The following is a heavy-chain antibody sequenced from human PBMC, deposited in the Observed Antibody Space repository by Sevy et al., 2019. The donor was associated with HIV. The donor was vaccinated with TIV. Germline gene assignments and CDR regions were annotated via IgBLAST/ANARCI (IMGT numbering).Heavy chain of an antibody. CDR1: GGSISSGGYY. CDR2: IYYSGST. CDR3: ARAGYSGSRFDY. D-gene: IGHD5-12*01. J-gene: IGHJ4*01. Sequence: SETLSLTCTVSGGSISSGGYYWSWIRQHPGKGLEWIGYIYYSGSTYYNPSLKSRVTISVDTSKNQFSLKLSSVTAADTAVYYCARAGYSGSRFDYWAQGTLVTVSS. V-gene: IGHV4-31*03.